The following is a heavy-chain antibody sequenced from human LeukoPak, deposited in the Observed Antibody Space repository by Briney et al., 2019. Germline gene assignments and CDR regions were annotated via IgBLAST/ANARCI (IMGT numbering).Heavy chain of an antibody. J-gene: IGHJ6*03. D-gene: IGHD6-6*01. CDR2: ISAYDGNT. CDR1: GYTFTSYG. CDR3: AREQAARRRSNYYYYYMDV. Sequence: GASVKVSCKASGYTFTSYGISWVRQAPGQGLEWMGWISAYDGNTKYAQKLQGRVTMTTDTSTSTAYMELRSLRSDDTAVYYCAREQAARRRSNYYYYYMDVWGKGTTVTVSS. V-gene: IGHV1-18*01.